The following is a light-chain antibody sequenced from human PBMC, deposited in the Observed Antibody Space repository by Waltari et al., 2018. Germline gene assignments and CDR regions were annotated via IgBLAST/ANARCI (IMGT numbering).Light chain of an antibody. CDR3: QRSYTTLFT. V-gene: IGKV1-39*01. CDR2: EAS. J-gene: IGKJ3*01. Sequence: TCRASQSISKYLNWYQQKPGKAPKLLIYEASSLQSGVPSRFSGSGSGTDFTLTISSLQPEDFATYYCQRSYTTLFTFGPGTKVDIK. CDR1: QSISKY.